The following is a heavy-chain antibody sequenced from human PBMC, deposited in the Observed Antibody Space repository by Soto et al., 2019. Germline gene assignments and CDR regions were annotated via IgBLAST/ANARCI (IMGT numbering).Heavy chain of an antibody. D-gene: IGHD2-21*02. CDR1: GDIFTRYS. J-gene: IGHJ6*02. CDR3: AGAPAGDYYYYYKFDI. Sequence: VRLVQSGAEVKKPGSSVRVSCRAPGDIFTRYSFIWVRQAPGQGLEWMGGVIPVFGTSNYGRKFQGRVTITADRSANTAFLDMSGLRYDDTAVYYCAGAPAGDYYYYYKFDIWGQGTAVTVSS. CDR2: VIPVFGTS. V-gene: IGHV1-69*06.